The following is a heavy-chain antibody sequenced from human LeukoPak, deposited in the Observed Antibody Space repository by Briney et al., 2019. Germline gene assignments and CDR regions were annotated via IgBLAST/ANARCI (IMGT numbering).Heavy chain of an antibody. J-gene: IGHJ2*01. CDR2: ISDSGANT. V-gene: IGHV3-23*01. CDR1: GFTFSTYA. CDR3: AREAGTGERWYFDL. D-gene: IGHD7-27*01. Sequence: GGSLRLSCAASGFTFSTYAMSWVRQAPGKGLEWVSTISDSGANTYYADSVRGRFTISRDNSKNTLYLQKNSLRAEDTAVYYCAREAGTGERWYFDLWGHGTLVTVSS.